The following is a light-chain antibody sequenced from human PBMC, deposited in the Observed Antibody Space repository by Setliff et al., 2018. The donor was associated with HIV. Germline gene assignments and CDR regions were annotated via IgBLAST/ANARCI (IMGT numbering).Light chain of an antibody. Sequence: QSALAQPASVSGSPGQSITISCTGTSSDVGTYNAVYWYQQHPGKAPKLMIYEVSNRPSGISNRFSGSKSGNTASLTISGLQAEDEADYYCSSHTPSSTLVFGTGTKVTVL. V-gene: IGLV2-14*01. CDR1: SSDVGTYNA. J-gene: IGLJ1*01. CDR2: EVS. CDR3: SSHTPSSTLV.